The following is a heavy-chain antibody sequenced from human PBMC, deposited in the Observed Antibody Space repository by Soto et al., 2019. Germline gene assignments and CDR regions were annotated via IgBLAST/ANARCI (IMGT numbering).Heavy chain of an antibody. J-gene: IGHJ4*02. V-gene: IGHV4-59*01. D-gene: IGHD3-3*01. Sequence: PSETLSLTCTVSGGSIRNYYWSWIRQPPGKGLEGIGHNYYSGSTNYTPSLKTRVTISVDTSKNQLSLKLSSVTAADTAVYYCVRGRDVWSGYSDFDYGGQGTLVTVSS. CDR1: GGSIRNYY. CDR3: VRGRDVWSGYSDFDY. CDR2: NYYSGST.